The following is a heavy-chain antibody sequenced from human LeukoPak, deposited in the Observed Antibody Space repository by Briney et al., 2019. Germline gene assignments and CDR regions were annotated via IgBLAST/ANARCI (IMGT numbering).Heavy chain of an antibody. CDR1: GGSISSYY. V-gene: IGHV4-59*01. Sequence: PAETLSLTCTVSGGSISSYYWSWIRQPPGKGLEWVGYIYYSGSTNYNPSLKSRVTISVDTSKNQFSLKLSSVTAADTAVYYCARNTAMVPRSAFDIWGQGTMVTVSS. CDR2: IYYSGST. D-gene: IGHD5-18*01. J-gene: IGHJ3*02. CDR3: ARNTAMVPRSAFDI.